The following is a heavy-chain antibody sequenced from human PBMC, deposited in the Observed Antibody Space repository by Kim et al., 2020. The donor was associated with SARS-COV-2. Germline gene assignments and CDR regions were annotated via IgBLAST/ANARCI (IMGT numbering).Heavy chain of an antibody. CDR1: GFTFADYG. Sequence: GGSLRLSCAASGFTFADYGMSWVRQAPGKGLEWVSGINWNSGSTDYAASVKGRFAIFRDNAKNSLYLEMNSLRADDTALYYCARVEDGSGSYYYAMDVWGQGTTVTVSS. V-gene: IGHV3-20*04. CDR2: INWNSGST. CDR3: ARVEDGSGSYYYAMDV. J-gene: IGHJ6*02. D-gene: IGHD3-10*01.